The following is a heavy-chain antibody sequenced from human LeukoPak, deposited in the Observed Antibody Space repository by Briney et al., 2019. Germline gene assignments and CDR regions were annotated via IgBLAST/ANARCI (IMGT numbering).Heavy chain of an antibody. CDR3: AKAVAGPTGEFDY. J-gene: IGHJ4*02. Sequence: PGGSLRLSCAASRFTFSSYAMSWVRQAPGKGLEWVSAISGSGGSTYYADSVKGRFTISRDNSKNTLYLQMNSLRAEDTAVYYCAKAVAGPTGEFDYWGQGTLVTVSS. D-gene: IGHD6-19*01. CDR2: ISGSGGST. CDR1: RFTFSSYA. V-gene: IGHV3-23*01.